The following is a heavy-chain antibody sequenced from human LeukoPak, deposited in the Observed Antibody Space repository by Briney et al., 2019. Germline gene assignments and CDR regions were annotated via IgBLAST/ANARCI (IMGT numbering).Heavy chain of an antibody. D-gene: IGHD3-22*01. CDR3: ARPREYYHSSAYPDAFDI. J-gene: IGHJ3*02. V-gene: IGHV3-48*01. Sequence: GGSLRLSCAASGFTFSNYNMNWVRQAPGEGLEWVSYISSSSSTIYYADSVKGRFTISRDNAKNSLYLQMNSLRAEDTAVYYCARPREYYHSSAYPDAFDIWGQGTMVTVSS. CDR2: ISSSSSTI. CDR1: GFTFSNYN.